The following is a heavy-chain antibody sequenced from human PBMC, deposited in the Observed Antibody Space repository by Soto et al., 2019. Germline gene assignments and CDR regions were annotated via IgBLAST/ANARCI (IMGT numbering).Heavy chain of an antibody. V-gene: IGHV3-30-3*01. CDR2: ISNNGINT. CDR1: GFTFSTYT. CDR3: AREWSMSVAAPGY. D-gene: IGHD6-19*01. Sequence: QVQLVESGGGVVQPGRSLRLSCAASGFTFSTYTMYWVRQAPGKGLEWVAGISNNGINTHYADSVKGRFTISRDNSKNTLYVQMNSLGAEDTAVYYCAREWSMSVAAPGYWGQGTLVTVSS. J-gene: IGHJ4*02.